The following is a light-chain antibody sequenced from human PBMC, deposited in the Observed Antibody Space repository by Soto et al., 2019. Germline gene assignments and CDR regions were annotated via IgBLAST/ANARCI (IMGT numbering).Light chain of an antibody. CDR2: HAS. CDR1: QSIRSDP. V-gene: IGKV3-20*01. J-gene: IGKJ5*01. Sequence: LPKSLYTLPLSQGESATPSCGASQSIRSDPLAWYQQKPGEAPRLVMFHASNRGSGMPERISGGGARTDFTLTIARLEPEDFTLYCCQEYDGEPITFGLGTRLEIK. CDR3: QEYDGEPIT.